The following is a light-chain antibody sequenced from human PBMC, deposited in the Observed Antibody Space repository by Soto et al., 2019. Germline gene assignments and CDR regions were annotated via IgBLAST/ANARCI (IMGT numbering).Light chain of an antibody. CDR3: QQSYSMPRT. V-gene: IGKV1-39*01. J-gene: IGKJ4*02. CDR1: QSISTY. CDR2: GAS. Sequence: DFQMPQFPSGLSAPVPDCVTISCTASQSISTYLNWYQQKPGKAPKVLINGASRLHTGVPSRFSGSGSGTDFTLTISSLQPEDFATYYCQQSYSMPRTFGGGTKVDIK.